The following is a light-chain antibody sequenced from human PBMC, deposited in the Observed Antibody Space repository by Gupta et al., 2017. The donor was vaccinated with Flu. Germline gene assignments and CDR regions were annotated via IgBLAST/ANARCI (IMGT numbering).Light chain of an antibody. CDR3: LQDNNYPLT. CDR1: QAIESD. Sequence: QLNQSPSFLSASVGDRVTITCRASQAIESDLGWYQQKPGQAPKLLICDASNLQSGVPSRFSGSGSGTDFTLTISSLQPEDFATYYCLQDNNYPLTFGQGTKVEI. V-gene: IGKV1-6*01. J-gene: IGKJ1*01. CDR2: DAS.